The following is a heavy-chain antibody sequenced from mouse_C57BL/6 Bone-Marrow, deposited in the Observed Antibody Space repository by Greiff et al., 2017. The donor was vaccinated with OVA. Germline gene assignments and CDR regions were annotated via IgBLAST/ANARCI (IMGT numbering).Heavy chain of an antibody. D-gene: IGHD6-1*01. J-gene: IGHJ3*01. CDR2: IDPSDSYT. Sequence: VQLQQPGAELVRPGTSVKLSCKASGYTFTSYWMHWVKQRPGQGLEWIGVIDPSDSYTNYNQKFKGKATLTVDTSSSTAYMQLSSLTSEDSAVDYCARSVGPPFAYWGQGTLVTVSA. CDR1: GYTFTSYW. V-gene: IGHV1-59*01. CDR3: ARSVGPPFAY.